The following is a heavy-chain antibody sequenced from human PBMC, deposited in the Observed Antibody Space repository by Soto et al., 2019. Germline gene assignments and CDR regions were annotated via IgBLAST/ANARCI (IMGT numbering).Heavy chain of an antibody. CDR1: GFTFSSYA. D-gene: IGHD1-26*01. CDR3: ARRASGSYSDY. Sequence: EVQLLESGGGLVQPGGSLRLSCAASGFTFSSYAMRWVRQAPVKGLEWVSAISGSGGSTYYADSVKGRFTISRDNSKNPVSLPMNSLRAVDTAVYYCARRASGSYSDYWGQGPLVTVSS. V-gene: IGHV3-23*01. CDR2: ISGSGGST. J-gene: IGHJ4*02.